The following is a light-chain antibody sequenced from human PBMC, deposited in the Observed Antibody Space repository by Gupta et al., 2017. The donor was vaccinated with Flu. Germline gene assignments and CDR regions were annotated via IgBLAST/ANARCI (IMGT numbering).Light chain of an antibody. Sequence: QSVVTHPPSMSGTPAQTATISCCGSSSNIGSNDVFWYRQDPEAAPKLLIFDNKQRPPGVPDRFSASKSDTSASLDISGLQTEDEDDYYCAVWDNSLKGLFGGGTKLTVL. CDR2: DNK. J-gene: IGLJ3*02. CDR1: SSNIGSND. CDR3: AVWDNSLKGL. V-gene: IGLV1-44*01.